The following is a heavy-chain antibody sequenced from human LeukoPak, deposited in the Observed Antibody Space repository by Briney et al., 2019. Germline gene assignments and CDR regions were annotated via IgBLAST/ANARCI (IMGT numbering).Heavy chain of an antibody. D-gene: IGHD3-3*01. CDR3: ARGGLITIFGVVIGNNWFDP. Sequence: SVKVSFKASGGTFSSYAISWVRQAPGQGLEWMGGIIPIFGTANYAQKFQGRVTITADKSTSTAYMELSSLRSEDTAVYYCARGGLITIFGVVIGNNWFDPWGQGTLVTVSS. CDR2: IIPIFGTA. CDR1: GGTFSSYA. V-gene: IGHV1-69*06. J-gene: IGHJ5*02.